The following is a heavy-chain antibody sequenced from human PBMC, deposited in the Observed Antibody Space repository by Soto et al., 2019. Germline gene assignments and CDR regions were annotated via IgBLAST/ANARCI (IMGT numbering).Heavy chain of an antibody. Sequence: PSETLSLTCTVSGGSISNYYWNWIRQPPGKGLEWIGYIYYNGATNYNPSLKSRVTISLDTSKNQFSLRLTSVTAADTAVYYCARGIAVTGTADSWGQGTLVTVSS. V-gene: IGHV4-59*01. CDR2: IYYNGAT. CDR1: GGSISNYY. J-gene: IGHJ5*01. CDR3: ARGIAVTGTADS. D-gene: IGHD6-19*01.